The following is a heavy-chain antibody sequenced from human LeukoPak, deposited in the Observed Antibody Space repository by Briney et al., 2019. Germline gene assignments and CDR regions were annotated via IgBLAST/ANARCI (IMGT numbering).Heavy chain of an antibody. CDR3: ATSSSWYLHAFDI. V-gene: IGHV3-30*03. CDR2: ISYDGSNK. CDR1: GFTFSSYG. D-gene: IGHD6-13*01. Sequence: GGSLRLSCAASGFTFSSYGMHWLRQAPAKGLAGVAVISYDGSNKYYADSVKGRFTISRDNSKNTLYLQMNSLRAEDTAVYYCATSSSWYLHAFDIWGQGTMVTVSS. J-gene: IGHJ3*02.